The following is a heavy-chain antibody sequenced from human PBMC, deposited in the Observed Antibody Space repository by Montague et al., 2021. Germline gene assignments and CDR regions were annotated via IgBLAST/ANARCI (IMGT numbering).Heavy chain of an antibody. CDR1: GGSISSSSYY. Sequence: SETLSLTCTVSGGSISSSSYYWGWIRPPPGKGLEWIGSIYYSGSTYYNPSLKSRVTISVDTSKNQFSLKLSSATAADTAVYYCAGHPHSGYYYYYYGMDVWGQGTTVTVSS. CDR3: AGHPHSGYYYYYYGMDV. J-gene: IGHJ6*02. CDR2: IYYSGST. D-gene: IGHD5-12*01. V-gene: IGHV4-39*01.